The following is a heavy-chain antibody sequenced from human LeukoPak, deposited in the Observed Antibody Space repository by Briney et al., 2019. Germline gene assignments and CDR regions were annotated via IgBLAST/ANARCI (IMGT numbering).Heavy chain of an antibody. J-gene: IGHJ4*02. D-gene: IGHD3-16*02. CDR2: ITSSGGST. CDR3: TRGPGYDYVWGSYRADY. V-gene: IGHV3-64*01. Sequence: QPGGSLRLSCAASGFIFNSYAMHWVRQAPGRGLEYVSAITSSGGSTFYANSVKGRFIIPRDNSNNTLYLQMGSLRAEDMAVYYCTRGPGYDYVWGSYRADYWGQGTLVTVSS. CDR1: GFIFNSYA.